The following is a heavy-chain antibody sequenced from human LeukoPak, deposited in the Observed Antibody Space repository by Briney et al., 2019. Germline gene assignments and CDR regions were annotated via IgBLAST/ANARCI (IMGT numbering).Heavy chain of an antibody. V-gene: IGHV4-34*01. CDR1: GGSYSGYY. J-gene: IGHJ4*02. Sequence: PSDTLSLPCAVYGGSYSGYYWSWIRQPPGKGLESIREINHSGSTNYNAYLMRRVTISVDTSKNQFSLKLSSVTAADTAVYYCACGYYYNYWGQGTLVTVSS. CDR2: INHSGST. CDR3: ACGYYYNY.